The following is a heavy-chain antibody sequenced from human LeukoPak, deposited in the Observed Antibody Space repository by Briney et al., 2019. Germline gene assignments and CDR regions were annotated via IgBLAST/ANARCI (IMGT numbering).Heavy chain of an antibody. Sequence: SETLSLTCSVSGGSISSSSSYWGWIRQPPGKGLEWIGSIYYSGSSFDNPALKSRVTISVDTSKNQFSLKLSSVTAADTAVHYCARARRSGGITLIRGVKDRGWFDSWGQGTLVTVSS. V-gene: IGHV4-39*01. CDR2: IYYSGSS. CDR1: GGSISSSSSY. D-gene: IGHD3-10*01. CDR3: ARARRSGGITLIRGVKDRGWFDS. J-gene: IGHJ5*01.